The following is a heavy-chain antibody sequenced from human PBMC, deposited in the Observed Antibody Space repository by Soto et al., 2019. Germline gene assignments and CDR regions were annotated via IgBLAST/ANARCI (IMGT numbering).Heavy chain of an antibody. Sequence: QITLKESGPTLVKPTQTLTLTCTFSGFSLSTSGVGVGWIRQPPGKALEWLALIYWDDDKRYSPSLKSRLTIPKXXSXNXEALTMTNMDPVDTATYYCAHSRAYCGGDCSWSFAPWGQGTLVTVSS. V-gene: IGHV2-5*02. CDR3: AHSRAYCGGDCSWSFAP. CDR1: GFSLSTSGVG. J-gene: IGHJ5*02. CDR2: IYWDDDK. D-gene: IGHD2-21*02.